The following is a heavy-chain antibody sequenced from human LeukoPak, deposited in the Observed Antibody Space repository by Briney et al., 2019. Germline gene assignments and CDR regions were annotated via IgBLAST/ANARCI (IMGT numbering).Heavy chain of an antibody. D-gene: IGHD3-22*01. CDR3: SRDDTHYGSSGSFYDAFDI. V-gene: IGHV3-7*01. CDR1: GFTFSNYW. J-gene: IGHJ3*02. CDR2: IRRDGSET. Sequence: GGSLRLSCAASGFTFSNYWMTWVRRAPGKGLEWVANIRRDGSETHYVDSVMGRFTISRDNAKNSLYLQMNSLRAEDTAVYYCSRDDTHYGSSGSFYDAFDIWGQGTMVTVSS.